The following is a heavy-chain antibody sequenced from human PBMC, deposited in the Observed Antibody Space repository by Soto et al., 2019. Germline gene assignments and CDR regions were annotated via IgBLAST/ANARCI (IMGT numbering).Heavy chain of an antibody. D-gene: IGHD4-17*01. V-gene: IGHV3-66*01. CDR1: GFIVSDTY. Sequence: GGSLRLSCTASGFIVSDTYVNWVRQAPGKGLEWVSVISNRGDTHYADSVRGRFSLSRDISDNTLHLQMNNLRVEDTAVYYCARDQLAPYGDYLDYYYYMDVRGKGTTVTVSS. J-gene: IGHJ6*03. CDR2: ISNRGDT. CDR3: ARDQLAPYGDYLDYYYYMDV.